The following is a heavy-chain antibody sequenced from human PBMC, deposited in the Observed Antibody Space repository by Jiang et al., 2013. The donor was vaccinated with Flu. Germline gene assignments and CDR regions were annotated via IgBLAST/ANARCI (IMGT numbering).Heavy chain of an antibody. J-gene: IGHJ1*01. CDR3: ARREGFDYSSSSKPGEYIQH. CDR1: GYSFSSYW. V-gene: IGHV5-51*03. D-gene: IGHD6-6*01. CDR2: IFPGDSDT. Sequence: GAEVKKPGESLKISCKGSGYSFSSYWIAWVRQMPGKGLEWMGIIFPGDSDTRYSPSFQGQVTISADKSISTAYLQWSSLKASDTAMYYCARREGFDYSSSSKPGEYIQHWGQGTLITVSS.